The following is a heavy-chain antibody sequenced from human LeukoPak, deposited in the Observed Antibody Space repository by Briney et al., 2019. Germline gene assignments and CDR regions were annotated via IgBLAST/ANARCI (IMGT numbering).Heavy chain of an antibody. CDR2: IYYSGNT. D-gene: IGHD6-19*01. V-gene: IGHV4-39*01. CDR3: ARLVAVAANYFDS. J-gene: IGHJ4*02. CDR1: GVSISSGSNY. Sequence: SETLSLTCRVSGVSISSGSNYWGWIRQPPGKGLEWIGSIYYSGNTYYNPSLKSRVTISVDTSKNQFSLKLTSVTAADTAIYYCARLVAVAANYFDSWGQGTLVTVSS.